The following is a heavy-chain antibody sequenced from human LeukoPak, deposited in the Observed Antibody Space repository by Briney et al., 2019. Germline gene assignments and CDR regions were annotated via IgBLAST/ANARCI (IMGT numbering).Heavy chain of an antibody. J-gene: IGHJ3*01. D-gene: IGHD3-3*01. CDR2: ISGGGRDI. CDR1: AFTFSSYG. V-gene: IGHV3-23*01. CDR3: AIHGGGTIRIEAFDV. Sequence: GGSLRLSCAASAFTFSSYGMSWVRQAPGKGLEWVSAISGGGRDIFYADAVKGRFTISRDNSKNTLYLQMNSLRDEDTALYYRAIHGGGTIRIEAFDVWGQGTMVTISS.